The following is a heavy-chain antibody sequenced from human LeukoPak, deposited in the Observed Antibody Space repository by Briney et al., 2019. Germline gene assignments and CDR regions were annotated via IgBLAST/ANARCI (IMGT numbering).Heavy chain of an antibody. J-gene: IGHJ4*02. D-gene: IGHD5-18*01. CDR1: GYTFTSYG. V-gene: IGHV1-69*04. CDR3: ARDTEKRGYSYGDPFDY. CDR2: IIPILGIA. Sequence: GASVKVSCKASGYTFTSYGISWVRQAPGQGLEWMGRIIPILGIANYAQKFQGRVTITADKSTSTAYMELSSLRSEDTAVYYCARDTEKRGYSYGDPFDYWGQGTLVTVSS.